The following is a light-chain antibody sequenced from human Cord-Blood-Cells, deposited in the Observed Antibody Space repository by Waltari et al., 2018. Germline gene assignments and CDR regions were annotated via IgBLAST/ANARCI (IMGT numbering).Light chain of an antibody. CDR1: SSYVGGYNY. J-gene: IGLJ3*02. CDR2: DVI. CDR3: SSYTSSSTWV. Sequence: QSALTQPASVSGSPGQSITISCTGTSSYVGGYNYFSWYQQHPGKAPKLMIYDVINRPSGVSDRFSGSKSGNTASLTISGLQAEDEADYYCSSYTSSSTWVFGGGTKLTVL. V-gene: IGLV2-14*03.